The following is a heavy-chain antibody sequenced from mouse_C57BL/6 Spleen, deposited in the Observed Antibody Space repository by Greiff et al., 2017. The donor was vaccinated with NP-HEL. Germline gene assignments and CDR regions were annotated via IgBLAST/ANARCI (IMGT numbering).Heavy chain of an antibody. J-gene: IGHJ2*01. V-gene: IGHV1-81*01. Sequence: VQLQQSGAELARPGASVKLSCKASGYTFTSSGISWVKQRTGQGLEWIGEIYPRSGNTYYNEKFKGKATLTADKSSSTAYMELRSLTSEDSAVYFCARERIYYGSSLYFDYWGQGTTLTVSS. CDR1: GYTFTSSG. CDR2: IYPRSGNT. CDR3: ARERIYYGSSLYFDY. D-gene: IGHD1-1*01.